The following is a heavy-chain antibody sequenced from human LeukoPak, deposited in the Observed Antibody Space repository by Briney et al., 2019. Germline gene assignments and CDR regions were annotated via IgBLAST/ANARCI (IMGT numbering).Heavy chain of an antibody. D-gene: IGHD3-22*01. V-gene: IGHV4-30-2*01. CDR1: GGSISSGGYS. CDR3: ARGKHYYASSGYYYDYYYGMDV. Sequence: PSETLSLTCAVSGGSISSGGYSWRWHRQPPGKGLEWIGYIYHSGSTYYNPSLKSRVTISVDRSKNQFSLKLSSVTAADTAVYYCARGKHYYASSGYYYDYYYGMDVWGQGTTVTVSS. CDR2: IYHSGST. J-gene: IGHJ6*02.